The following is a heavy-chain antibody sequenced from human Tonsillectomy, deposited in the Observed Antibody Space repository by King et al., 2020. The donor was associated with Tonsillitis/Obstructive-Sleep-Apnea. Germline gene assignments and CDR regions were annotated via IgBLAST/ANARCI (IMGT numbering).Heavy chain of an antibody. D-gene: IGHD3-10*01. V-gene: IGHV3-30*04. Sequence: QLVQSGGGVVQPGRSLRLSCAASGFTFSTFAMHWVRQAPGKGLEWVAIISFDGSNKYYADSVKGRFTISRDNSKNTLYLQMNSLRAEDTAVYYCARDREEVYYYGMDVWGQGTTVTVSS. CDR2: ISFDGSNK. J-gene: IGHJ6*02. CDR1: GFTFSTFA. CDR3: ARDREEVYYYGMDV.